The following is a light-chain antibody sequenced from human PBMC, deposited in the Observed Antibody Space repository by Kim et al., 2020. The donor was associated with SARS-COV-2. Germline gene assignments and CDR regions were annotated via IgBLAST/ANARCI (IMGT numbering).Light chain of an antibody. CDR1: QSISNW. Sequence: DIQMTQSPSTLSASVGDRVTITCRASQSISNWLAWYQQKPGKAPKLLMSKASSLKSGVPSRFSGSGTGTEFTLTISGLQPDDFATYYCQQYSNYPLTFGGGTKVDIK. CDR2: KAS. V-gene: IGKV1-5*03. CDR3: QQYSNYPLT. J-gene: IGKJ4*01.